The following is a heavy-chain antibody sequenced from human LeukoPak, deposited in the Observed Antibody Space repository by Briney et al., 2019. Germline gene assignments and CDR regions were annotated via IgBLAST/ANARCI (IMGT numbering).Heavy chain of an antibody. CDR2: ISAYNGNT. Sequence: AASVKVSCKASGYTFTSYGISWVRQAPGQGLEWMGWISAYNGNTNYAQKLQGRVTMTTDTSTSTAYMELRSLRSDDTAVYYCARVWDYHDSSGNEGREPFDYWGQGTLVTVSS. CDR1: GYTFTSYG. D-gene: IGHD3-22*01. J-gene: IGHJ4*02. V-gene: IGHV1-18*01. CDR3: ARVWDYHDSSGNEGREPFDY.